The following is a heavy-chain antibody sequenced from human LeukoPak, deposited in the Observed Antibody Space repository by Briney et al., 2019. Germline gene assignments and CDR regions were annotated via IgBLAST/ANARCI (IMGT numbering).Heavy chain of an antibody. CDR2: IIPIFGTA. CDR1: GGTFGSYA. CDR3: ASNTRGDFWSGFVSPGY. V-gene: IGHV1-69*13. Sequence: ASVKVSCKASGGTFGSYAISWVRQAPGQGLEWMGGIIPIFGTANYAQKFQGRVTITADESTSTAYMELSSLRSEDTAVYYCASNTRGDFWSGFVSPGYWGQGTLVIVSS. D-gene: IGHD3-3*01. J-gene: IGHJ4*02.